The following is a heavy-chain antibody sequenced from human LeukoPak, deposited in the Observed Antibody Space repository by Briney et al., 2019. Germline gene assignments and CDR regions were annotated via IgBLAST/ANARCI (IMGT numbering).Heavy chain of an antibody. V-gene: IGHV4-34*01. D-gene: IGHD2-2*02. CDR2: INHSGST. Sequence: PSETLSLTCAVYGGSFSGYYWSWIRQPPGKGLEWIGEINHSGSTNYNPSLKSRATISVDTSKNQFSLKLSSVTAADTAVYYCARERRGVVPAAIFDYWGQGTLVTVSS. J-gene: IGHJ4*02. CDR3: ARERRGVVPAAIFDY. CDR1: GGSFSGYY.